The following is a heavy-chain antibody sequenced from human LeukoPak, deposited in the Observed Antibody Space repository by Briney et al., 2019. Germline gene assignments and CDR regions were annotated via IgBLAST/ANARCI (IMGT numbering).Heavy chain of an antibody. CDR2: ISSSNGTI. J-gene: IGHJ6*03. CDR1: GFTLSSNS. CDR3: ARGAYYYFMDV. V-gene: IGHV3-48*04. Sequence: GGSLRLSCVASGFTLSSNSMYWVRQAPGKGLEWVSYISSSNGTIYYADSVKGRFTISRDNAKNSLYLQVDSLRAEDTAVYYCARGAYYYFMDVWGKGTTVTVSS.